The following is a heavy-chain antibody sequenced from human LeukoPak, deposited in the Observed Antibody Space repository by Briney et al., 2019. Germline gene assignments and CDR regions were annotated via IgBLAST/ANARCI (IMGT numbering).Heavy chain of an antibody. D-gene: IGHD3-16*02. J-gene: IGHJ4*02. V-gene: IGHV3-21*04. CDR2: ISSSSSYI. CDR3: AKDRSVYDYVWGSYRHDY. CDR1: GFTFSSYS. Sequence: GGSLRLSCAASGFTFSSYSMNWVRQAPGKGLEWVSSISSSSSYIYYADSVKGRFTISRDNSKNTLYLQMNSLRAEDTAVYYCAKDRSVYDYVWGSYRHDYWGQGTLVTVSS.